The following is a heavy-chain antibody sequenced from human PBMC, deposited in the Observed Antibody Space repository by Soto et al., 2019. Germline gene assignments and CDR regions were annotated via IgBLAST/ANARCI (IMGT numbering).Heavy chain of an antibody. Sequence: GASVKVSCKASGYSFNNYYIHWVRQTPGQGPEWIGVINPSRGLTTYSQRFQGRVSMTRDTSTTTVYMELSSLRSEDTAIYYCARDGVPIAGRSGYFDYWGPGTEVTVSS. CDR1: GYSFNNYY. J-gene: IGHJ4*02. CDR2: INPSRGLT. CDR3: ARDGVPIAGRSGYFDY. D-gene: IGHD6-19*01. V-gene: IGHV1-46*02.